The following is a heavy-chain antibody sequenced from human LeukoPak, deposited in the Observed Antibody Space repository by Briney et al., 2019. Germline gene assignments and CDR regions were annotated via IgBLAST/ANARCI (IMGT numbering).Heavy chain of an antibody. CDR2: INWNGGST. CDR1: GFTFDDYG. J-gene: IGHJ4*02. CDR3: ARAGSLGSFDY. V-gene: IGHV3-20*01. Sequence: GGSLRLSCATSGFTFDDYGMSWVRQAPGKGLEWVSGINWNGGSTGYADSVKGRFTISRDNAKNSLYLQMNSLRAEDTALYHCARAGSLGSFDYWGQGTLVTVSS. D-gene: IGHD1-26*01.